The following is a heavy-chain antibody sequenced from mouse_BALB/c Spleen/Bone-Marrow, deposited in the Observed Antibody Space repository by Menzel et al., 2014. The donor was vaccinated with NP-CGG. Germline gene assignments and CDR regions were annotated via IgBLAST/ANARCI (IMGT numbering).Heavy chain of an antibody. CDR2: ISSKSTNYTT. CDR3: VRQDYDYPMDY. D-gene: IGHD2-4*01. V-gene: IGHV10-1*01. Sequence: EVHVVESGGGLVQPKGSLKLSCAASGFTFNIYAMNWVRQAPRKGLEWVARISSKSTNYTTCYADSVKDKFTISSDDSQSMLYLQMNSLKTEGTAIYYCVRQDYDYPMDYWGQGTSVTVSS. CDR1: GFTFNIYA. J-gene: IGHJ4*01.